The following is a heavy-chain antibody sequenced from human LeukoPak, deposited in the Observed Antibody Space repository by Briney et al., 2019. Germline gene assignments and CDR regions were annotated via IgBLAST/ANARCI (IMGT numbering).Heavy chain of an antibody. CDR2: IIPIFGTA. CDR1: GGTFSSYA. D-gene: IGHD6-6*01. J-gene: IGHJ3*02. Sequence: SVKVSCKASGGTFSSYAISWVRQAPGQGLEWMGGIIPIFGTANYAQKFQGRVTITTDESTSTAYMELSSLRSEDTAVYYCARAEGKGGQLVAPNAFDIWGQGTMVTVSS. V-gene: IGHV1-69*05. CDR3: ARAEGKGGQLVAPNAFDI.